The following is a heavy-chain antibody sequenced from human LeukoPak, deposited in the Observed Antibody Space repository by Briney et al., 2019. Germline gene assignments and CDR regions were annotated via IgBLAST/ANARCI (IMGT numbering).Heavy chain of an antibody. CDR1: GFIYINYW. CDR3: VRRGFCSGDNCFSHAFDI. Sequence: GESLKISCKGSGFIYINYWIGWVRQMPGQGLEWMGITYPGDSDTRYSPPFQGQVTISVDRSINTAYLQWSSLKASDTAMYYCVRRGFCSGDNCFSHAFDIWGQGTMVTVSS. CDR2: TYPGDSDT. J-gene: IGHJ3*02. V-gene: IGHV5-51*01. D-gene: IGHD2-15*01.